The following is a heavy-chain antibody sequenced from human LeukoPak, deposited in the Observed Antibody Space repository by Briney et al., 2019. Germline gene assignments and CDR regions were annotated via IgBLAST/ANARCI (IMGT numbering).Heavy chain of an antibody. CDR1: GGSISSHY. CDR3: ASANRGYYDSSGYSPWFDP. J-gene: IGHJ5*02. V-gene: IGHV4-59*11. Sequence: SETLSLTCTVSGGSISSHYWSWIRQPPGKGLEWIGYIYYSGSTNYNPSLKSRVTISVDTSKNQFSLKLSSVTAADTAVYYCASANRGYYDSSGYSPWFDPWGQGTLVTVSS. D-gene: IGHD3-22*01. CDR2: IYYSGST.